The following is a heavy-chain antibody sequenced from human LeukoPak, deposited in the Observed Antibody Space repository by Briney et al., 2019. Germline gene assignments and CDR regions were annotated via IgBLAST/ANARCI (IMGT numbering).Heavy chain of an antibody. J-gene: IGHJ5*02. CDR1: GYTFTVHY. D-gene: IGHD6-13*01. V-gene: IGHV1-2*05. CDR2: ISPNSGVP. Sequence: GASVMVSCKASGYTFTVHYIHWVRQAPGQGLEWLGRISPNSGVPNYAQKFQGRVTITRDTSVNTVYMELSGLTSDDTGAYYCAREVGYSTSWYGRFDPWGQGTVLTVSS. CDR3: AREVGYSTSWYGRFDP.